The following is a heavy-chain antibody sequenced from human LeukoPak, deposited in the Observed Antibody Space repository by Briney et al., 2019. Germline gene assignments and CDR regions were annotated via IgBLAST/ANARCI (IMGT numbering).Heavy chain of an antibody. CDR2: ISAYNGNT. V-gene: IGHV1-18*01. Sequence: GASVKVSCKASGYTFTSYGISWVRQAPGQGLEWMGWISAYNGNTNYAQKLQGRVTMTTDTSTSTAYTELRSLRSDDTAVYYCARYIVVVPAAFDYWGQGTLVTVSS. CDR1: GYTFTSYG. CDR3: ARYIVVVPAAFDY. J-gene: IGHJ4*02. D-gene: IGHD2-2*01.